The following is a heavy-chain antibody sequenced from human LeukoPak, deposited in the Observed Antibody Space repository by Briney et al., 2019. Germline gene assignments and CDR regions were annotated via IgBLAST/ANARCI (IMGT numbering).Heavy chain of an antibody. CDR3: VKDRYSSSFYYFDY. J-gene: IGHJ4*02. Sequence: PGRSLRLSCAASGFTFDDYAMHWVRQAPGKGLEWVSGISWNSGSIGYADSVKGRFTISRDNAKNSLYLQMNSLRAEDTALYYCVKDRYSSSFYYFDYWGPGTLVTVSS. CDR2: ISWNSGSI. D-gene: IGHD6-6*01. V-gene: IGHV3-9*01. CDR1: GFTFDDYA.